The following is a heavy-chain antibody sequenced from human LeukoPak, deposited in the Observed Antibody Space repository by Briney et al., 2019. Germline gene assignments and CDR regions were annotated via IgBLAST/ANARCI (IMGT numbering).Heavy chain of an antibody. CDR2: ISWNSDTL. D-gene: IGHD2-15*01. CDR1: GFTFDDYA. V-gene: IGHV3-9*01. CDR3: AKCRVVLAVLDAFDI. Sequence: GGSLRLSCAASGFTFDDYAMYWVRQAPGKGLEWVSGISWNSDTLDYADSVKGRFTISRDNAKSSLYLQMKSLRAEDTALYYCAKCRVVLAVLDAFDIWGQGTLVTVSS. J-gene: IGHJ3*02.